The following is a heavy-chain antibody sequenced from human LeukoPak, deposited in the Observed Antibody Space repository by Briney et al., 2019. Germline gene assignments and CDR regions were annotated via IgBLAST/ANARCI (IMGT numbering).Heavy chain of an antibody. CDR3: AKVGYSYSSGWEDY. CDR2: IKRDGSEK. Sequence: PGGSLRLSCAASGFTFTDYWMSWVRQAPGKGLEWVANIKRDGSEKYYVDSVKGRFTISRDNAKNSLYLQMNSLRTEDTAVYYCAKVGYSYSSGWEDYWGQGTLVTVSS. J-gene: IGHJ4*02. V-gene: IGHV3-7*01. CDR1: GFTFTDYW. D-gene: IGHD5-18*01.